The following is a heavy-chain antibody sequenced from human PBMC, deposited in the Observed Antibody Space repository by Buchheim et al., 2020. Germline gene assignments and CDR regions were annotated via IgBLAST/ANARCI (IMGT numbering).Heavy chain of an antibody. CDR1: GFTFSDYS. J-gene: IGHJ4*02. V-gene: IGHV3-21*06. Sequence: EVQLVESGGGLVKPGGSLRLSCAASGFTFSDYSMNWVRQAPGKGLEWLSCISGSSSYIYYADSVKGRFTISRDNAKNSLYLQMSSLRAEDAAVYYCARSPTGYSSGWAEGWGQGTL. CDR3: ARSPTGYSSGWAEG. D-gene: IGHD6-19*01. CDR2: ISGSSSYI.